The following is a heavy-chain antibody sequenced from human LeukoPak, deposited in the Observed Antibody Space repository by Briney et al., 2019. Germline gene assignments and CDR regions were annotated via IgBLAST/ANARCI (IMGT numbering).Heavy chain of an antibody. CDR2: IYYSGST. J-gene: IGHJ4*02. D-gene: IGHD3-22*01. CDR1: GGSISSYY. Sequence: SSETLSLTCTVSGGSISSYYWSWIRQPPGKGLEWIGYIYYSGSTNYNPSLKSRVTISVDTSKNQFSLKLSSVTAADTAVYYCARALYYYDSSGYLLYYFDYWGQGTLVTVSS. CDR3: ARALYYYDSSGYLLYYFDY. V-gene: IGHV4-59*08.